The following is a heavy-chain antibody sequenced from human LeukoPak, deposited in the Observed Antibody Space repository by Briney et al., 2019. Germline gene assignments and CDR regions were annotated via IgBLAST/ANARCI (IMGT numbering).Heavy chain of an antibody. CDR3: ARAPRPDYFDY. CDR1: GYTFTSYG. J-gene: IGHJ4*02. Sequence: ASVKVSCKASGYTFTSYGISWVRQAPGQGLEWMGWISAYNDNTNYAQKLQGRVTITRNTSISTAYMELSSLRSEDTAVYYCARAPRPDYFDYWGQGTLVTVSS. V-gene: IGHV1-18*01. CDR2: ISAYNDNT.